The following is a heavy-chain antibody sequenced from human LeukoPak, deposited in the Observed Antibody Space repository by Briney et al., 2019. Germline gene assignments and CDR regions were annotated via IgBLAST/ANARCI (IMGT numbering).Heavy chain of an antibody. D-gene: IGHD2-2*01. CDR3: ARSAAGHQYYFDY. Sequence: PSETLSLTCTVSSGSISDDYWSWIRQPPGKGLEWIGYVYYNGKTSYNPSLESRVTISVDTSKNQFSLTVNSVTAADTAVYYCARSAAGHQYYFDYWGQGTPVTVSS. CDR2: VYYNGKT. CDR1: SGSISDDY. V-gene: IGHV4-59*01. J-gene: IGHJ4*02.